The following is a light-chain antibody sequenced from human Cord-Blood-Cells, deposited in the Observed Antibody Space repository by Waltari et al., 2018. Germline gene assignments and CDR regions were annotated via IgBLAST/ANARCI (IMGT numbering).Light chain of an antibody. CDR2: DAS. J-gene: IGKJ2*01. CDR1: PSVSSY. CDR3: QQRSNWPPGVYT. V-gene: IGKV3-11*01. Sequence: EIVLTQSPATLSLSPGERATLSCRASPSVSSYLAWYQQKPGQAPRLLIYDASNRATGIPARFSGSGSGTDFTLTISSLEPEDFAVYYCQQRSNWPPGVYTFGQGTKLEIK.